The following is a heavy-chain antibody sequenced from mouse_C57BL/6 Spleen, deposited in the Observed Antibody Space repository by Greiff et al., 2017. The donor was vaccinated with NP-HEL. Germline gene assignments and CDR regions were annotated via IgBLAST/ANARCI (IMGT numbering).Heavy chain of an antibody. J-gene: IGHJ3*01. Sequence: EVRLVESGGGLVQPGGSLKLSCAASGFTFSDYYMYWVRQTPEKRLEWVAYISNGGGSTYYPDTVKGRFTISRDNAKNTLYLQMSRLKSEDTAMYYCARGDYWGQGTLVTVSA. CDR3: ARGDY. CDR1: GFTFSDYY. CDR2: ISNGGGST. V-gene: IGHV5-12*01.